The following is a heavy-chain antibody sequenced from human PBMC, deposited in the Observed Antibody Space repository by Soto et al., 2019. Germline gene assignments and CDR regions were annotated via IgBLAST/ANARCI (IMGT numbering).Heavy chain of an antibody. J-gene: IGHJ6*02. D-gene: IGHD3-3*01. Sequence: QVQLVQSGAEVKKPGSSVKVSCKASGGTFIRYAISWVRQAPGQGLEWMGGIIPIFGIGNDAQRFQGRVTITADESTGTAYMELSSLRSEDTGVYYCARSAITLFGVVSIPPHYYSEMDVWGQGTTVTVSS. V-gene: IGHV1-69*01. CDR2: IIPIFGIG. CDR1: GGTFIRYA. CDR3: ARSAITLFGVVSIPPHYYSEMDV.